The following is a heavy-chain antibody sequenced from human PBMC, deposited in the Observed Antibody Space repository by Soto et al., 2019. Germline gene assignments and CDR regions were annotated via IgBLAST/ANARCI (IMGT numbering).Heavy chain of an antibody. CDR3: ARGDVAGCDGFDV. D-gene: IGHD6-19*01. J-gene: IGHJ3*01. Sequence: QLVESGGGLVKPGGSLRLSCAVSGFTFSDYYMRWIRQAPGKGLEWVSYISSSGTTKHYADSVKGRFTISRDNAKNSLFLQMSCLRAEESALYYCARGDVAGCDGFDVWGQGTVVTVSS. V-gene: IGHV3-11*01. CDR1: GFTFSDYY. CDR2: ISSSGTTK.